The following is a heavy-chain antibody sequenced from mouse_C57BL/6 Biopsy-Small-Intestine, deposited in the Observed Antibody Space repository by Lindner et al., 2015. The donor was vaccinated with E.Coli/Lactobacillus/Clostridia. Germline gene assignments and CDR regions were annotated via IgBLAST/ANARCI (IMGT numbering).Heavy chain of an antibody. D-gene: IGHD1-1*01. CDR1: GYTFTHYG. CDR2: ISGYNGNT. V-gene: IGHV1-84*02. Sequence: SVKVSCKASGYTFTHYGFSWVRQAPGQGPEWMGWISGYNGNTNYAEKFQGRVTMSTDTSTSTVYLELRSLRSDDTAVYYCARDALSGYHYFDYWGQGTLVTVSS. CDR3: ARDALSGYHYFDY. J-gene: IGHJ2*01.